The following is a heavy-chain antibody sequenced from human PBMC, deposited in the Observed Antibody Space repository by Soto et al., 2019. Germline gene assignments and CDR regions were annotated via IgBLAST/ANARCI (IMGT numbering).Heavy chain of an antibody. V-gene: IGHV3-7*05. CDR3: ARGYDVDIVATSGSFYFDY. J-gene: IGHJ4*02. CDR1: GFTFSSYW. Sequence: GSLRLSCAASGFTFSSYWMSWVRQAPGKGLEWVANIKQGGSEKYYVDSVKGRFTISRDNAKNSRYLKMNSLRAEDTAVYYCARGYDVDIVATSGSFYFDYWGQGTLVTVSS. D-gene: IGHD5-12*01. CDR2: IKQGGSEK.